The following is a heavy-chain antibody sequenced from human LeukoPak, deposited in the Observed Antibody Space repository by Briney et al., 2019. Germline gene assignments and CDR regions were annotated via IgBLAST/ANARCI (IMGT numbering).Heavy chain of an antibody. Sequence: GGSLRLSCAASGFTFDDYGMSWVRQAPGKGLEWVSGINWNGGSTGYADSVKGRFTISRDNAKNSLYLQMNSLRAEDTALYYCARARRAVAVDAFDIWGQGTMVTVSS. CDR2: INWNGGST. CDR1: GFTFDDYG. J-gene: IGHJ3*02. V-gene: IGHV3-20*04. CDR3: ARARRAVAVDAFDI. D-gene: IGHD6-19*01.